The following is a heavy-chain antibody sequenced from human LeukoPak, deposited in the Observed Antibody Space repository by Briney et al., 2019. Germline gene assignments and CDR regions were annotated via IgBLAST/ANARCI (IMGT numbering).Heavy chain of an antibody. V-gene: IGHV1-69*13. Sequence: GASVKVSCVASGYTFIIYAMNWERQAPGQGLEWMGGIIPIFGTANYAQKFQGRVTITADESTSTAYMELSSLRSEDTAVYYCARSLVVVPAAIEVGWFDPWGQGTLVTVSS. CDR1: GYTFIIYA. CDR3: ARSLVVVPAAIEVGWFDP. CDR2: IIPIFGTA. J-gene: IGHJ5*02. D-gene: IGHD2-2*01.